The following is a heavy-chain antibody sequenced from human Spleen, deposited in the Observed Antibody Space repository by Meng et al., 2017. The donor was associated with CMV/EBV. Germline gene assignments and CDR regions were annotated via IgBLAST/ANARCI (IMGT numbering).Heavy chain of an antibody. Sequence: GSLRLSCTVSGDSITSDHGSWIRQPPGKGLEWIGYTFHSGSTKYSPSLKSRVTISLDMSKNHFSLRLTSVTAADTAVYYCARGSVGWFDPWGQGTLVTVSS. J-gene: IGHJ5*02. D-gene: IGHD1-26*01. CDR3: ARGSVGWFDP. V-gene: IGHV4-59*01. CDR1: GDSITSDH. CDR2: TFHSGST.